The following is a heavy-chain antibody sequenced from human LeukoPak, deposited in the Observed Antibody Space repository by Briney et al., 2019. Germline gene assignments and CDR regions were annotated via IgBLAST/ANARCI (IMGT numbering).Heavy chain of an antibody. Sequence: SETLSLTCTVSGGSISSSSYYWGWIRQPPGTGLEWIGSIYYSGSTYYNPSLKSRVTISVDTSKNQFSLKLSSVTAADTAVYYCARRGRLSGYRDAFDIWGQGTMDTVSS. CDR2: IYYSGST. J-gene: IGHJ3*02. V-gene: IGHV4-39*01. CDR3: ARRGRLSGYRDAFDI. D-gene: IGHD3-22*01. CDR1: GGSISSSSYY.